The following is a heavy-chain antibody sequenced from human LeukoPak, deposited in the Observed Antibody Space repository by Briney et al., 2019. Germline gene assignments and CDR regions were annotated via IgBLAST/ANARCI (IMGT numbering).Heavy chain of an antibody. D-gene: IGHD3-3*01. Sequence: GGSLRLSCAASGFTFSSYSMNWVRQAPGKGLEWVSSISSSSSYIYYADSVKGRFTISRDNAKNSLYLQMNSLRAEDTAVYYCARDRGGYYDFWSGYYQNYFDYWGQGTLVTVSS. V-gene: IGHV3-21*01. CDR1: GFTFSSYS. CDR3: ARDRGGYYDFWSGYYQNYFDY. J-gene: IGHJ4*02. CDR2: ISSSSSYI.